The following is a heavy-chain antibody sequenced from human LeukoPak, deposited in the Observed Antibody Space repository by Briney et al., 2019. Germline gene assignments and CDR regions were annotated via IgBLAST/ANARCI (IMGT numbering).Heavy chain of an antibody. D-gene: IGHD3-10*01. CDR3: ATYLADSGNTCHFDN. CDR2: IKSESDGGAT. J-gene: IGHJ4*02. CDR1: GLSITNTW. V-gene: IGHV3-15*01. Sequence: PGGSLRLSCAAAGLSITNTWMGWVRQAPGQGLEWIGRIKSESDGGATDYAAPVKGRFTISRDDSQNTLFLQMDSPKTEDTAIYYCATYLADSGNTCHFDNWGQGTLVTVSS.